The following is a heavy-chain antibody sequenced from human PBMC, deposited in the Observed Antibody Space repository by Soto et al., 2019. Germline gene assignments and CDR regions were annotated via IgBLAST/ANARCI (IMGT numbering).Heavy chain of an antibody. J-gene: IGHJ6*02. CDR2: ISYDGSNK. CDR3: ARDSRSSWYYYGMDV. V-gene: IGHV3-30-3*01. CDR1: GFTFSSYA. Sequence: GGSLRLSCAASGFTFSSYAMHWVRQAPGKGLEWVAVISYDGSNKYYADSVKGRFTISRDNSKNTLYLQMNSLRAEDTAVYYCARDSRSSWYYYGMDVWGQGTTVTVSS. D-gene: IGHD6-13*01.